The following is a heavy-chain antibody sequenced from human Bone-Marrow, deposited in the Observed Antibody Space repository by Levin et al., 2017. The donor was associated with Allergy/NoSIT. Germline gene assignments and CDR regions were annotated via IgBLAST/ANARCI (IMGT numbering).Heavy chain of an antibody. CDR2: TYYRSKWYN. CDR3: TREVRFAVLFHYYGMDV. Sequence: SQTLSLTCAISGDRVSSDSAAWDWIRQSPSRGLEWLGRTYYRSKWYNDYAESVKSRITINSDTSKNQFSLQLNSVTPEDTAVYYCTREVRFAVLFHYYGMDVWGQGTTVTVSS. J-gene: IGHJ6*02. CDR1: GDRVSSDSAA. V-gene: IGHV6-1*01. D-gene: IGHD4/OR15-4a*01.